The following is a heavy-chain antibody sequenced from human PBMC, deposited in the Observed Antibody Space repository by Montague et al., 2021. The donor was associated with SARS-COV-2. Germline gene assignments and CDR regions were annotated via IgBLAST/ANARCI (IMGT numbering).Heavy chain of an antibody. CDR2: IYYSGST. Sequence: SETLSLTCTVSGGSISSYYWSWIRQLPGKGLEWIGYIYYSGSTNYNPSLKSRVTIPVDTSKNQFSLKLSSVTAADTAVYYCARGSGWMGNAFDIWGQGTMVTVSS. J-gene: IGHJ3*02. CDR1: GGSISSYY. D-gene: IGHD6-19*01. CDR3: ARGSGWMGNAFDI. V-gene: IGHV4-59*01.